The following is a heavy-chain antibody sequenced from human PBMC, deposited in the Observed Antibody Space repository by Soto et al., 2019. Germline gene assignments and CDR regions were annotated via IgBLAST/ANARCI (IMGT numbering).Heavy chain of an antibody. V-gene: IGHV1-24*01. D-gene: IGHD1-7*01. CDR2: FDPEDGVT. CDR1: GYTLTELS. J-gene: IGHJ3*02. CDR3: ATDWNYGGAFDI. Sequence: GASVKVSCKVSGYTLTELSLHWVRQAPRKGLERMGGFDPEDGVTIYAQKFQGRVTMTEDTSTDTAYMELSSLRSEDTAVYYCATDWNYGGAFDIWGQGTMVTVSS.